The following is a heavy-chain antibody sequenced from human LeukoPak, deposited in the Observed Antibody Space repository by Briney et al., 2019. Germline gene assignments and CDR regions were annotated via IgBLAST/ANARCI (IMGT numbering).Heavy chain of an antibody. J-gene: IGHJ4*02. CDR1: GYTFTRYG. CDR2: ISAYNSNT. V-gene: IGHV1-18*01. Sequence: ASVKVSCKASGYTFTRYGISWVRQAPGQGLEWRGWISAYNSNTHYAQKLQGRVTMTTDTSTSTAYMEVRSLRSDDTAVYYCAREVGRGFDYWGQGTLVTVSS. CDR3: AREVGRGFDY. D-gene: IGHD1-26*01.